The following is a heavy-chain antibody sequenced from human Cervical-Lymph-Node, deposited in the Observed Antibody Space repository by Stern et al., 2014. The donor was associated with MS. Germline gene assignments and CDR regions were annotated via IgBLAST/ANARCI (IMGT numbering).Heavy chain of an antibody. J-gene: IGHJ4*02. V-gene: IGHV4-34*01. Sequence: QVQLQQWGAGLLKPSETLSLTCAVYGGSFSGYYWSWIRQPPGKGLERIGEINHSGSTNYNPSLKSRVTISVDTSKNQFSLKLSSVTAADTAVYYCARGRKVRGVPLDYWGQGTLVTVSS. D-gene: IGHD3-10*01. CDR2: INHSGST. CDR1: GGSFSGYY. CDR3: ARGRKVRGVPLDY.